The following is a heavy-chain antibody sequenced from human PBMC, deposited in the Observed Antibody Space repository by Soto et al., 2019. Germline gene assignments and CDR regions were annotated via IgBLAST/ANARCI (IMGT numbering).Heavy chain of an antibody. CDR1: GGSISSYY. CDR2: IYTSVST. CDR3: ASWSPSYGMDV. V-gene: IGHV4-4*07. Sequence: SETLSLTCTVSGGSISSYYWSWIRQPAGKGLEWIGRIYTSVSTNYNPSLKSRVTMSVDTSKNQFSLKLSSVTAADTAVYYCASWSPSYGMDVWGQGTTVTVSS. J-gene: IGHJ6*02.